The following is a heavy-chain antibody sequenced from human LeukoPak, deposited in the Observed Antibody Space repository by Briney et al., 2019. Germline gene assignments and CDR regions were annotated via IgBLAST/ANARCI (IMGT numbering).Heavy chain of an antibody. CDR3: TRGDYYDGGGRNWFDP. CDR1: GXSMSSYY. Sequence: SETLSLTCTVSGXSMSSYYWSFIRQPAGKGLEWIGRIHTSGTTYYNPSLKTRLTMSVDTSKNQFSLNLISVTAADTAMYYCTRGDYYDGGGRNWFDPWGQGTLVTVSS. D-gene: IGHD3-22*01. V-gene: IGHV4-4*07. J-gene: IGHJ5*02. CDR2: IHTSGTT.